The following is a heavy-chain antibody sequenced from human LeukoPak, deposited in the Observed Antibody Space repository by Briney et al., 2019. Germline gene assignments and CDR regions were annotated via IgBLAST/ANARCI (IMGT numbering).Heavy chain of an antibody. Sequence: PGASVKVSCKASGGTFSSYAISWVRQAPGQGLEWTGGIIPIFGTANYAQKIQGRVTSTADKSTSTAYLELSSLRSEDTAVYYCARDFGGGIVVVPAAREGWFDPWGQGTLVTVSS. CDR1: GGTFSSYA. J-gene: IGHJ5*02. V-gene: IGHV1-69*06. D-gene: IGHD2-2*01. CDR3: ARDFGGGIVVVPAAREGWFDP. CDR2: IIPIFGTA.